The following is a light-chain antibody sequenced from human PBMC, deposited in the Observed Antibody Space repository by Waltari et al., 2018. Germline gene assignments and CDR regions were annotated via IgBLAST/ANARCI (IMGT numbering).Light chain of an antibody. V-gene: IGKV1-5*03. CDR3: QHYKSYPVT. J-gene: IGKJ2*01. CDR1: QSVGDL. CDR2: KAV. Sequence: DIQMTQSPSTLSASVGDRVTITCRASQSVGDLLAWYQQKPGKAPKVLLYKAVGLESGVPSRFSGSGSGTEFTLSISSLQPDDFATYYCQHYKSYPVTFGQGTKLEI.